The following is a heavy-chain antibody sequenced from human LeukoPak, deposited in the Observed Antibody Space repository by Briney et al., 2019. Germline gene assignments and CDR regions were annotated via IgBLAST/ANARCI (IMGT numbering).Heavy chain of an antibody. CDR3: ATDLSGPAASFFRGPADY. D-gene: IGHD2-2*01. Sequence: GGSLRLSCAASGFTFSSCSMNWVRQAPGKGLEWVSSISSSSSYIYYADSVKGRFTISRDNAKNSLYLQMNSLRAEDTAVYYCATDLSGPAASFFRGPADYWGQGTLVTVSS. CDR2: ISSSSSYI. V-gene: IGHV3-21*04. CDR1: GFTFSSCS. J-gene: IGHJ4*02.